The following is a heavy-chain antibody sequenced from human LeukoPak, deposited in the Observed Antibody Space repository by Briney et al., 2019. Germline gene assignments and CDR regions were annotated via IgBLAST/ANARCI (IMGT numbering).Heavy chain of an antibody. CDR2: ISGSGGST. D-gene: IGHD6-19*01. Sequence: GGSLRLSCAASAFTFSSYAMSWVRQAPGKGLEWVSGISGSGGSTHYADSVKGQFTISRDNSKNTLWLQMNSLRAEDTALYYCAKKGDSGWVFDYWGQGTLVTVSS. V-gene: IGHV3-23*01. J-gene: IGHJ4*02. CDR1: AFTFSSYA. CDR3: AKKGDSGWVFDY.